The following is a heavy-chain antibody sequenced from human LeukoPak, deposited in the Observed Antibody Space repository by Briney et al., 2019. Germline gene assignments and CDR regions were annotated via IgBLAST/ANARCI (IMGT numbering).Heavy chain of an antibody. D-gene: IGHD3-10*01. CDR1: ADSLSSGGHY. V-gene: IGHV4-31*03. J-gene: IGHJ4*02. Sequence: SQTLSLTCTVSADSLSSGGHYWAWIRQLPGKGLESIGFIHHSGSSRQNPSLKDRVAISVDASRKQFALRLSSVTAADTAIYYCARGGNRFGGFYFDYWGQGIQVIVSS. CDR3: ARGGNRFGGFYFDY. CDR2: IHHSGSS.